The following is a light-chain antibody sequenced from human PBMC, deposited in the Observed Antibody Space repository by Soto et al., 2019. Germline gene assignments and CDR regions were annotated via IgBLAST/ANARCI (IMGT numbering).Light chain of an antibody. CDR1: PSVTRNS. Sequence: EIVLTQYPGTLSLSPGERATLSCRASPSVTRNSLAWYQQKPGQPPRLLIYGASTRATGIPDRFSGSGSGTDFTLTISRLEPEDFAVYYCHQYGRSPTFGQGTKVEVK. CDR3: HQYGRSPT. CDR2: GAS. V-gene: IGKV3-20*01. J-gene: IGKJ1*01.